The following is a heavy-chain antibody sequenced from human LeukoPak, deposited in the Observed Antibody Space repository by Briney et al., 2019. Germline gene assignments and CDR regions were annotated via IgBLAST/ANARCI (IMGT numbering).Heavy chain of an antibody. CDR3: ARVGGSSSRYGMDV. Sequence: ASETLSLTCTVSGGSISSHYWSWIRQPAGKGLEWIGRIYTSGSTNYNPSLKSRVTMSVDTSKNQFSLKLSSVTAADTAVYYCARVGGSSSRYGMDVWGQGTTVTVSS. CDR2: IYTSGST. V-gene: IGHV4-4*07. CDR1: GGSISSHY. D-gene: IGHD6-6*01. J-gene: IGHJ6*02.